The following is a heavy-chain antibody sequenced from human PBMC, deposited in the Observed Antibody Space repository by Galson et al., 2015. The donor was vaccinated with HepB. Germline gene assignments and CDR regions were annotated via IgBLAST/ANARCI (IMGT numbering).Heavy chain of an antibody. V-gene: IGHV3-74*01. D-gene: IGHD6-13*01. CDR3: ARARSYSSSWYVGATLDFDY. CDR2: INSDGSST. CDR1: GFTFSSYW. Sequence: SLRLSCAASGFTFSSYWMHWVRQAPGKGLVWVSRINSDGSSTSYADSVKGRFTISRDNAKNTLYLQMNGLRAEDTAVYYCARARSYSSSWYVGATLDFDYWGQGTLVTVSS. J-gene: IGHJ4*02.